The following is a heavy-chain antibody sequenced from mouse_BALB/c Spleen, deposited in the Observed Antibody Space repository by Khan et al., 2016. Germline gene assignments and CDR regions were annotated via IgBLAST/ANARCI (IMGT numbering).Heavy chain of an antibody. CDR1: GFTFTDYY. CDR2: IRNKANGYTT. CDR3: ARDPLYYGYRFDS. V-gene: IGHV7-3*02. Sequence: EGGLGESGGGLVQPGGSLRLSCATSGFTFTDYYMSWVRQPPGKALEWLGFIRNKANGYTTEYSASVKGRFTISSDNSQSILYLQMNTLRAEDSATYYCARDPLYYGYRFDSWGQGTTLTVSS. D-gene: IGHD1-2*01. J-gene: IGHJ2*01.